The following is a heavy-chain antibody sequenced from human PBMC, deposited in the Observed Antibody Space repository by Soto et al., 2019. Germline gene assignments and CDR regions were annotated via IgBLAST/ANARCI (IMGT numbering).Heavy chain of an antibody. Sequence: EVQLLESGGGLVQPGGSLRLSCAASGFTFSSYAMSWVRQAPGKGLEWVSVLSGSDDDTYYADSVKGRFTISRDNSQNTLYLQMNSLRAEDTAVYYCAKDLFKFDSSGNYAAVCYFEQWGRGTLVTVSS. CDR3: AKDLFKFDSSGNYAAVCYFEQ. CDR1: GFTFSSYA. V-gene: IGHV3-23*01. J-gene: IGHJ4*02. D-gene: IGHD3-22*01. CDR2: LSGSDDDT.